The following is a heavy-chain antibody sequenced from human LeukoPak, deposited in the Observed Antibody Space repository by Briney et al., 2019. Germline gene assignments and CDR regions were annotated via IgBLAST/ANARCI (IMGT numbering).Heavy chain of an antibody. CDR1: GGSFSGYY. CDR3: ARVMVRGVYFDY. J-gene: IGHJ4*02. Sequence: SETLSLTCAVYGGSFSGYYWSWIRQPPGKGLEWIGEINHSGSTNYNPSLKSRVTISVDTSKNQFSLKLSSVTAADTAVYYCARVMVRGVYFDYWGQGTLVTASS. D-gene: IGHD3-10*01. CDR2: INHSGST. V-gene: IGHV4-34*01.